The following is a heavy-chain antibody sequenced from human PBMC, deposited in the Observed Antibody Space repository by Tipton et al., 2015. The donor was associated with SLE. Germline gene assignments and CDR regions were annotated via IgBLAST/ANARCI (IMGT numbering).Heavy chain of an antibody. V-gene: IGHV3-33*08. CDR2: IRYDGSNK. CDR3: ARVGFLDSPDY. D-gene: IGHD2-2*03. J-gene: IGHJ4*02. Sequence: SLRLSCAASGFTFSSYEMNWVRQAPGKGLEWVAFIRYDGSNKYYADSVKGRFTISRDNAKNTLYLQMNSLRAEDTAVYYCARVGFLDSPDYWGQGTLVTVSS. CDR1: GFTFSSYE.